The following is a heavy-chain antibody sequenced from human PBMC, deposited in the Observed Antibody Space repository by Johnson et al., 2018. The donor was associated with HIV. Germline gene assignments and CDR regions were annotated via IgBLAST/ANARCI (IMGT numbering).Heavy chain of an antibody. CDR3: ASDHYDSSGYYPEAFDI. Sequence: QVQVVESGGGLVQPGGSLRLSCAASGFTVSSNYMSWVRQAPGKGLEWVSYLSSGGRTIYYADSVKGRFTISRDNSKNSLYLQMNSLRAEDTAVYYCASDHYDSSGYYPEAFDIWGQGTMVTVSS. CDR1: GFTVSSNY. D-gene: IGHD3-22*01. CDR2: LSSGGRTI. V-gene: IGHV3-11*01. J-gene: IGHJ3*02.